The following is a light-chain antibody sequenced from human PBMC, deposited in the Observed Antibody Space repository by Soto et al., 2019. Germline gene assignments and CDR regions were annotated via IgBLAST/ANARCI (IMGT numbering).Light chain of an antibody. CDR1: QDISSY. V-gene: IGKV1-9*01. CDR2: AAS. Sequence: DIQLTQSPSFLSASVGDRVTITCRTSQDISSYLAWYQQKPGKAPQLLISAASTLQSGVPSRFSGSGSGTECTLTISSLQPRDFATYYCQQLKSYPLSFGGGTNVEI. CDR3: QQLKSYPLS. J-gene: IGKJ4*01.